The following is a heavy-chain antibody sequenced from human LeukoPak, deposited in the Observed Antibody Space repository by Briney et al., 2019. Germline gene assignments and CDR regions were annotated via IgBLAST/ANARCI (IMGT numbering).Heavy chain of an antibody. CDR2: ISDSGGST. J-gene: IGHJ4*02. CDR3: ARVSNNYCVDY. D-gene: IGHD2-21*01. Sequence: GGSLRLSCVASGFTFSNYAMQWVREAPVKGLEYVSAISDSGGSTYYANSVTGRFTISRDNSKNTLYLQMGSLRADDMALYYCARVSNNYCVDYWGQGTLVTVSS. V-gene: IGHV3-64*01. CDR1: GFTFSNYA.